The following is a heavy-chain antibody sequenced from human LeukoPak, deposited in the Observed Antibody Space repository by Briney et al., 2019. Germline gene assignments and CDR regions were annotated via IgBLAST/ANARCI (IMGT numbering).Heavy chain of an antibody. J-gene: IGHJ6*03. D-gene: IGHD2-15*01. CDR2: ISAYNGNT. V-gene: IGHV1-18*01. Sequence: ASVKVSFKASGYTFTSYGISWVRQAPGQGLEWMGWISAYNGNTNYAQKLQGRVTMTTDTSTSTAYMELRSLRSDDTAVYYCARILDPVGYYYYFYMDVWGKRTTVTVSS. CDR3: ARILDPVGYYYYFYMDV. CDR1: GYTFTSYG.